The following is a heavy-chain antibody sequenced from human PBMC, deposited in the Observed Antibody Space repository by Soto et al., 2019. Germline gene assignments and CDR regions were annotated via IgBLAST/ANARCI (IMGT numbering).Heavy chain of an antibody. CDR2: ISGSGGST. Sequence: GGSLRLSCAASGFTFSSYAMSWVRQAPGKGLEWVSAISGSGGSTYYADSVKGRFTISRDNSKNTLYLQMNSLRAEDTAVYYCAKSGYSRYDSPYGMDVWGQGTTVTVSS. D-gene: IGHD5-12*01. J-gene: IGHJ6*02. V-gene: IGHV3-23*01. CDR1: GFTFSSYA. CDR3: AKSGYSRYDSPYGMDV.